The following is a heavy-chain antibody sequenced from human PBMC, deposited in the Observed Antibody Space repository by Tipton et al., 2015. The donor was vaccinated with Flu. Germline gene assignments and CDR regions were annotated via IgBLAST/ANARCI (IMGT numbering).Heavy chain of an antibody. CDR3: ARRDYSNYVSDPKNWFDP. V-gene: IGHV4-38-2*02. CDR2: IFHSGNA. J-gene: IGHJ5*02. Sequence: TLSLTCTVSGDSIRSSDYYWGWVRQPPGKGLQWIGNIFHSGNAYRNPSLKSRVTISIDTSKNQFSLNMRSVTAADMAVYYCARRDYSNYVSDPKNWFDPWGQGTLVTVSS. D-gene: IGHD4-11*01. CDR1: GDSIRSSDYY.